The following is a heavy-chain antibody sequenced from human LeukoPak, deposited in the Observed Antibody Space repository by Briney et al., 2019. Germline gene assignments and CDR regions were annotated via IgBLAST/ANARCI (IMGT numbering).Heavy chain of an antibody. CDR3: ARYYYDSSGYHSFDY. J-gene: IGHJ4*02. D-gene: IGHD3-22*01. Sequence: SGPTLVKPTQTLTLTCTFSGFSLSTSGMCVSWIRQPPGKALEWLARIDWDDDKYYSTSLKTRLTISKDTSKNQVVLTMTNMDPVDTATYYCARYYYDSSGYHSFDYWGQGTLVTVSS. CDR1: GFSLSTSGMC. V-gene: IGHV2-70*11. CDR2: IDWDDDK.